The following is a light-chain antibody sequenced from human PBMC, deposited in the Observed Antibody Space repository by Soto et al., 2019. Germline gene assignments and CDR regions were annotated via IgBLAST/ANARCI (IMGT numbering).Light chain of an antibody. CDR2: AAS. Sequence: DIQMTQSPSSLSASVGDRVTITCRASQSISSYLNWYQQKPGKAPKLLIYAASSFPSGVPSRFSGSGSGTDFTLTISSLQPEDFATYYCQQSYSTPCTFGQGTKLEIK. J-gene: IGKJ2*02. CDR3: QQSYSTPCT. V-gene: IGKV1-39*01. CDR1: QSISSY.